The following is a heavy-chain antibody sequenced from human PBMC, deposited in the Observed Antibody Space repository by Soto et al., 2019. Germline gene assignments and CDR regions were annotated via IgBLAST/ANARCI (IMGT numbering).Heavy chain of an antibody. J-gene: IGHJ3*02. Sequence: ASLKVSCNASGYTCTSYGISWVRQAPGQGLEWMGIINPSGGSTSYAQKFQGRVTMTRDTSTSTVYMELSSLRSEDTAVYYCARAAYYYDSGGYYNGNDALDIWGQGTIVTVSS. CDR2: INPSGGST. CDR3: ARAAYYYDSGGYYNGNDALDI. CDR1: GYTCTSYG. D-gene: IGHD3-22*01. V-gene: IGHV1-46*01.